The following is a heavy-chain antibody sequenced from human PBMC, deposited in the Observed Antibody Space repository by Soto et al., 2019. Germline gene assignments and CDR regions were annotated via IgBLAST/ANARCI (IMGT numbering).Heavy chain of an antibody. V-gene: IGHV4-30-4*01. CDR2: IYYSGTT. CDR1: GGSISSPDYY. CDR3: ARDRWGFAPPDTSGLPP. Sequence: SETLSLTCAVSGGSISSPDYYWSWIRQPPGKGLEWIGYIYYSGTTDYNPSLKSRVSISIDTSENLFSLKLNSVTAADTAVYYCARDRWGFAPPDTSGLPPWGRRTLLPFS. J-gene: IGHJ5*02. D-gene: IGHD3-22*01.